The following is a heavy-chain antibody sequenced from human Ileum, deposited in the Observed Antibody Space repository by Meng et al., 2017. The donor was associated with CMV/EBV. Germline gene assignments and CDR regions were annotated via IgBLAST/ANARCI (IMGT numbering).Heavy chain of an antibody. CDR2: ISGNGYVT. D-gene: IGHD6-19*01. Sequence: ATGLTFSDYMMSRVRQAPGKGLQWVSSISGNGYVTHYAESVKGRFTISRDNSKNTVFLQMNNLGAEDAAIYYCAKDRSSGWSAVDPWGQGTLVTVSS. CDR1: GLTFSDYM. CDR3: AKDRSSGWSAVDP. J-gene: IGHJ5*02. V-gene: IGHV3-23*01.